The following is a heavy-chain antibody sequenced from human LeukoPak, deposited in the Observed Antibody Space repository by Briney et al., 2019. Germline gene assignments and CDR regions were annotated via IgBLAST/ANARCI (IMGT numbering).Heavy chain of an antibody. CDR2: IWYDGSNK. CDR1: GFTFSSYG. D-gene: IGHD6-13*01. CDR3: ARRAWHSSSNRINWFDP. Sequence: HPGGSLRLSCAASGFTFSSYGMHWVRQAPGKGLEWVAVIWYDGSNKYYADSVKGRFTISRDNSKNTLYLQMNNLRAENTAVYYCARRAWHSSSNRINWFDPWGQGTLVTVSS. J-gene: IGHJ5*02. V-gene: IGHV3-33*01.